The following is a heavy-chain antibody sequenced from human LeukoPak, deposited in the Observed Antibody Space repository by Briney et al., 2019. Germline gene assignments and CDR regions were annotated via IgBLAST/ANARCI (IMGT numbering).Heavy chain of an antibody. J-gene: IGHJ4*02. CDR1: GFTFSSYG. Sequence: GRSLRLSCAASGFTFSSYGMHWVRQAPGKGLEWVAVIWYDGSNKYYADSVKGRFTISRDNSKNTLYLQMNSLRAEDTAVYYCAKVDFSTVTTGFDYWGQGTLVTVSS. CDR2: IWYDGSNK. CDR3: AKVDFSTVTTGFDY. D-gene: IGHD4-17*01. V-gene: IGHV3-33*06.